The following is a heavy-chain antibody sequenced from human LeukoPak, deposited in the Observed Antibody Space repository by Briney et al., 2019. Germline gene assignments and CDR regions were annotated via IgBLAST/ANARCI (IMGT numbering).Heavy chain of an antibody. V-gene: IGHV4-38-2*02. CDR3: ASGSYYDSTDAFDI. CDR1: GYSISSGYY. J-gene: IGHJ3*02. D-gene: IGHD3-22*01. CDR2: IYHSGST. Sequence: SETLSLTCTVSGYSISSGYYWGWIRQPPGKGLEWIGSIYHSGSTYYNPSLKSRVTISVDTSKNQFSLKLSSVTAADTAVYYCASGSYYDSTDAFDIWGQGTMVTVSS.